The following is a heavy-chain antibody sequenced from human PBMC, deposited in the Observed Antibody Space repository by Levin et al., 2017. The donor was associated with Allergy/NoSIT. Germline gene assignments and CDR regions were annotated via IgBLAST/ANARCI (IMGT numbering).Heavy chain of an antibody. CDR2: IIPIFGTA. V-gene: IGHV1-69*13. CDR3: ARGAVGGDWHYYYYGMDV. Sequence: SVKVSCKASGGTFSSYAISWVRQAPGQGLEWMGGIIPIFGTANYAQKFQGRVTITADESTSTAYMELSSLRSEDTAVYYCARGAVGGDWHYYYYGMDVWGQGTTVTVSS. CDR1: GGTFSSYA. D-gene: IGHD2-21*02. J-gene: IGHJ6*02.